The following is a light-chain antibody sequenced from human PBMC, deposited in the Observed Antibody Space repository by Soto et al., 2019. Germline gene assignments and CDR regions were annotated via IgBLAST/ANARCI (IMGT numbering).Light chain of an antibody. CDR3: SSYTSSSTLMV. V-gene: IGLV2-14*01. CDR1: SSDVGGYNY. Sequence: QSVLTQPASVSGSPGQSITISCTGTSSDVGGYNYVSWYQQHPGKAPKLLIYDVSNRPSGVSNRFYGYKSGNTAALTISGLQAEDEADYYCSSYTSSSTLMVFGGGTKLTVL. CDR2: DVS. J-gene: IGLJ2*01.